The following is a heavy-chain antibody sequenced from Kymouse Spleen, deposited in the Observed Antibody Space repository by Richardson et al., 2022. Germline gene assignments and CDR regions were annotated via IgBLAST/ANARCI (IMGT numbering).Heavy chain of an antibody. J-gene: IGHJ6*02. Sequence: EVQLVESGGGLVQPGRSLRLSCAASGFTFDDYAMHWVRQAPGKGLEWVSGISWNSGSIGYADSVKGRFTISRDNAKNSLYLQMNSLRAEDTALYYCAKDRGYSRGYYGMDVWGQGTTVTVSS. V-gene: IGHV3-9*01. CDR2: ISWNSGSI. CDR3: AKDRGYSRGYYGMDV. D-gene: IGHD5-18,IGHD5-18*01. CDR1: GFTFDDYA.